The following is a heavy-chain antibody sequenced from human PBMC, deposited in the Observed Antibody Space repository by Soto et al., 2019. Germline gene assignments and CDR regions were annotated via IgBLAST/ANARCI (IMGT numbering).Heavy chain of an antibody. CDR3: ARAERIAARPGWFDP. V-gene: IGHV4-59*01. Sequence: PSETLSLTCTVSGGSISSYYWSWIRQPPGKGLEWIGYIYYSGSTNYNPSLKSRVTITVDTSKNQFSLKLSSATAADTAVYYCARAERIAARPGWFDPWGQGTLVTVSS. J-gene: IGHJ5*02. D-gene: IGHD6-6*01. CDR1: GGSISSYY. CDR2: IYYSGST.